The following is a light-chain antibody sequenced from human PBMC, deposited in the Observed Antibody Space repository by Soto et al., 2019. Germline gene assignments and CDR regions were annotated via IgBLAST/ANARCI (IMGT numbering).Light chain of an antibody. V-gene: IGLV4-69*01. CDR2: LNSDGSH. J-gene: IGLJ2*01. CDR3: QTWGTGPLV. CDR1: SGHSSYA. Sequence: QLVLTQSPSASASLGASVKLTCTLSSGHSSYAIAWHQQQPEKGPRYLMKLNSDGSHSKGDGIPDRFSGSSSGAERYLTISGLQSEDEADYYCQTWGTGPLVFGGGTKVTVL.